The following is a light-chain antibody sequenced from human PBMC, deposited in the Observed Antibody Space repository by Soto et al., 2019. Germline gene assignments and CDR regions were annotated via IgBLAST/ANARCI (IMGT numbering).Light chain of an antibody. V-gene: IGKV3-15*01. J-gene: IGKJ5*01. CDR2: GAS. CDR3: QQYNVWPPL. Sequence: EIVTTQSPATLSMSPGEGVTLSCRASQSVNSNLAWYQQKPGQAPRLLMYGASTRATGIPARFSGSGSGTEFTLTISSLQSEDFAVYYCQQYNVWPPLFGQGTRLEIK. CDR1: QSVNSN.